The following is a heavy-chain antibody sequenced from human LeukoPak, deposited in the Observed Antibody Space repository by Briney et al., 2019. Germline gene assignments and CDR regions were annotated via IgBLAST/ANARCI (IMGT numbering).Heavy chain of an antibody. CDR1: GFTLSSYA. V-gene: IGHV3-23*01. D-gene: IGHD6-19*01. Sequence: GGSLRLSCAASGFTLSSYAMSWVRQAPGKGLEWVSAISGSGGSTYYADSVKGRFTISRDNSKNTLYLQMNSLRAEDTAVYYCAKARIAVAGLPRTDYWGQGTLVTVSS. CDR2: ISGSGGST. J-gene: IGHJ4*02. CDR3: AKARIAVAGLPRTDY.